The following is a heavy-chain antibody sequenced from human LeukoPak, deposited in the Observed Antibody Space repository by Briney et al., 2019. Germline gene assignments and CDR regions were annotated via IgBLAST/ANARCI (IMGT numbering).Heavy chain of an antibody. CDR3: ARMKPIQLWSHFDY. CDR1: GFTFSSYS. CDR2: ISGSGGST. D-gene: IGHD5-18*01. J-gene: IGHJ4*02. Sequence: GGSLRLSCAASGFTFSSYSMSWVRQAPGKGLEWVSTISGSGGSTYYADYVKGRFTISRDNSKNTLSLQMNSLRAEDTAVFYCARMKPIQLWSHFDYWGQGTVVTVSS. V-gene: IGHV3-23*01.